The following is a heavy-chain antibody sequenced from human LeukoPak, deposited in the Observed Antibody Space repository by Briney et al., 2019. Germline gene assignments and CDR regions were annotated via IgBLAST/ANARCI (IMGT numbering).Heavy chain of an antibody. CDR2: INPNSGGT. D-gene: IGHD3-10*01. V-gene: IGHV1-2*02. CDR1: GYTFTGYY. CDR3: ARDRGDGVNWFDP. Sequence: SVKVSCKASGYTFTGYYVHWVRQAPGQGLEWMGWINPNSGGTNYAQKFQGRVTMTRDTSISTAYMELSRLRSDDTAVYYCARDRGDGVNWFDPWGQGTLVTVSS. J-gene: IGHJ5*02.